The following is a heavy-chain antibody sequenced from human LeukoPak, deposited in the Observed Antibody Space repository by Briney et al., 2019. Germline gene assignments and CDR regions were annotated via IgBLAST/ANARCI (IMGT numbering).Heavy chain of an antibody. CDR1: GGTFSSYA. J-gene: IGHJ3*02. CDR2: IIAILGIE. D-gene: IGHD5-24*01. CDR3: ARDGQMATTPLDVFDI. Sequence: ASVKVSCKASGGTFSSYAISWMRQAPGQGLEWMGSIIAILGIENYAQKFKGRVTITADKSTSTAYMELSSLRSEDTAVYYCARDGQMATTPLDVFDIWGQGTMVTVSS. V-gene: IGHV1-69*04.